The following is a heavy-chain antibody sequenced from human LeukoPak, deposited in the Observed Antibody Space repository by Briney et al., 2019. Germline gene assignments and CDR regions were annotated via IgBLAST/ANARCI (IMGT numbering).Heavy chain of an antibody. CDR1: GFTFSSYW. D-gene: IGHD2-21*02. J-gene: IGHJ6*02. CDR3: ARERVVVTAIEDCYYGMDV. CDR2: INSDGSST. Sequence: GGSLRLSCAASGFTFSSYWMHWVRQAPGKGLVWVSRINSDGSSTSYADSVKGRFTISGDNAKNTLYLQMNSLRAEDMAVYYCARERVVVTAIEDCYYGMDVWGQGTTVTVSS. V-gene: IGHV3-74*01.